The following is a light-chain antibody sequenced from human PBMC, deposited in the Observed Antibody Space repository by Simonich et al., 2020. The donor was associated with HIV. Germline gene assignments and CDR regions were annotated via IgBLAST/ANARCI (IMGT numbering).Light chain of an antibody. V-gene: IGKV3-15*01. CDR2: GAT. J-gene: IGKJ2*01. CDR1: QSVSSS. Sequence: EIVLTQSPATLSLSPGERATLSCRASQSVSSSLAWYQQKPGQAPRILIFGATTRATGIPARFSGSGSGTEFTLTISSMQSEDFAVYYCHQYNNWPLFFGQGTKVEIK. CDR3: HQYNNWPLF.